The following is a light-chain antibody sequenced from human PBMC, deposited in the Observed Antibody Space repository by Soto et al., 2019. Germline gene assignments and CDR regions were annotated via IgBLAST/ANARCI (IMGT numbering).Light chain of an antibody. CDR2: DAS. Sequence: DIQMTQSPSTLSASVGDRVTITCRASQSISSWLAWYQQKPGKAPKLLIYDASSLESGVPSRFSSSGSGTEFTLTISSLQPDDFATYYCQQYNSYPYTFVQGTKLEIK. CDR3: QQYNSYPYT. J-gene: IGKJ2*01. CDR1: QSISSW. V-gene: IGKV1-5*01.